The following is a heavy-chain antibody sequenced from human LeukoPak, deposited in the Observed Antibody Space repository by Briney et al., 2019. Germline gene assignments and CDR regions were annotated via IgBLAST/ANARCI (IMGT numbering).Heavy chain of an antibody. CDR2: INGDGSST. CDR3: ARDDTWGEPLHY. CDR1: GFTLSIYW. J-gene: IGHJ4*02. D-gene: IGHD1-26*01. Sequence: GRSLRLSCAPSGFTLSIYWMDWVRQAPGKGLVWVSRINGDGSSTIYADSVKGRFTISRDNAKNTLYLQLNSLRAEDTAVYYCARDDTWGEPLHYWGQGTLVTVSS. V-gene: IGHV3-74*01.